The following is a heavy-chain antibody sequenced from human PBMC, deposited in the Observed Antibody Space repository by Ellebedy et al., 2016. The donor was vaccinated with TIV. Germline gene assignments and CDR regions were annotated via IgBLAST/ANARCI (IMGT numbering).Heavy chain of an antibody. CDR3: ARHADLWFGEGENNWFDP. V-gene: IGHV5-51*01. D-gene: IGHD3-10*01. J-gene: IGHJ5*02. CDR2: IYPGDSDT. CDR1: GYSFTSYW. Sequence: KVSCXGSGYSFTSYWIGWVRQMPGKGLEWMGIIYPGDSDTRYSPSFQGQVTISADKSISTAYLQWSSLKASDTAMYYCARHADLWFGEGENNWFDPWGQGTLVTVSS.